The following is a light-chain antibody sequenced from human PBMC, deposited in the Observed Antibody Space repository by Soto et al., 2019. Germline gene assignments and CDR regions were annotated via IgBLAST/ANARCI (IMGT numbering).Light chain of an antibody. CDR2: AVT. V-gene: IGLV2-14*01. CDR3: ASYTTSSTLV. CDR1: SSDIGGYNF. J-gene: IGLJ2*01. Sequence: QSALTQPASVSGSPGQSITISCTGTSSDIGGYNFVSWYHQHPGKAPKLLIYAVTNRPSGIPDRFSGSKSGNTASLTISGLQAEDGADYYCASYTTSSTLVFGGGTKLTV.